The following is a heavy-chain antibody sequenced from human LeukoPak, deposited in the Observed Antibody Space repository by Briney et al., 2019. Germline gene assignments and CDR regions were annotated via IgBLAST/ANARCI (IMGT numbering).Heavy chain of an antibody. CDR3: VRVGGRYSPLGY. Sequence: GGSLRLSCAASGFTFSSYWMNWVRQAPGKGLEWVANIKQDGSEKYYVDSVKGRFTISRDNDKNSLFLQMTSLRAEDTAVYYCVRVGGRYSPLGYWGQGTLVTVSS. CDR2: IKQDGSEK. D-gene: IGHD3-16*02. V-gene: IGHV3-7*01. CDR1: GFTFSSYW. J-gene: IGHJ4*02.